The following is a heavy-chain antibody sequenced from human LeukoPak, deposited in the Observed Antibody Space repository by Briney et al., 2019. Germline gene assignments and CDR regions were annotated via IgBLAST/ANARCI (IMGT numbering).Heavy chain of an antibody. CDR1: GGSFSGYY. CDR3: ARGRGRYYGMDV. J-gene: IGHJ6*02. D-gene: IGHD3-10*01. Sequence: SETLSLTCAVYGGSFSGYYWSWIRQPPGKGLEWIGEINHSGSTNYNPTLKSRVSTSVDTSKNQFSLKLSSVTAADTAVYYCARGRGRYYGMDVWSQGTTVTVSS. V-gene: IGHV4-34*01. CDR2: INHSGST.